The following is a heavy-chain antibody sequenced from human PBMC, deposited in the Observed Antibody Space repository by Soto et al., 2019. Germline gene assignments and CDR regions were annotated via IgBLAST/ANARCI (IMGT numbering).Heavy chain of an antibody. J-gene: IGHJ4*02. V-gene: IGHV1-58*02. CDR2: IVVGSGNT. Sequence: ASVKVSCKASGFTLTSSAMQWVRQARGQRLEWIGWIVVGSGNTNYAQKFQERVTITRDMSTSTAYMELSSLRSEDTAVYYGAAYQVGATSAPGYWGQGTLVPVSS. D-gene: IGHD1-26*01. CDR3: AAYQVGATSAPGY. CDR1: GFTLTSSA.